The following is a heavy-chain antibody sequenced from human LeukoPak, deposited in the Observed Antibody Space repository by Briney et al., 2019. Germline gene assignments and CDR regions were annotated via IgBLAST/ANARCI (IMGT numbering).Heavy chain of an antibody. Sequence: ASVTVSCKASGCSFSIYAISWVRQAPGQGLEGMGWITAYNGNTNYAQKLQGRVTMTTDTSPSTAYMEPRSMSSDDTVVYYCARALSLFLPSTYYYDSSASGSFDYWGQGTLVTVSS. V-gene: IGHV1-18*01. CDR3: ARALSLFLPSTYYYDSSASGSFDY. CDR2: ITAYNGNT. J-gene: IGHJ4*02. CDR1: GCSFSIYA. D-gene: IGHD3-22*01.